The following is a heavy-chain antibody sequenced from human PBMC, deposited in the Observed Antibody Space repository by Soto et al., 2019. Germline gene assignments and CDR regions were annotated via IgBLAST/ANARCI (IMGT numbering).Heavy chain of an antibody. Sequence: SQTLSLTCAISGDSVSSNSAAWNWIRQSPSRGLEWLGRTYYRSKWYNDYAVSVKSRITINPDTSKNQFSLQLNSVTPEDTAVYHCARDQQLVGFYYYYGMDVWGQGTTVTVSS. CDR2: TYYRSKWYN. V-gene: IGHV6-1*01. CDR1: GDSVSSNSAA. J-gene: IGHJ6*02. D-gene: IGHD6-6*01. CDR3: ARDQQLVGFYYYYGMDV.